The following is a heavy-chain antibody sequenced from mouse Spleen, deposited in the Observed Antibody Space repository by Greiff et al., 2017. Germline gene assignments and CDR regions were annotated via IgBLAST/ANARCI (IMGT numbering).Heavy chain of an antibody. CDR1: GFTFSDYG. D-gene: IGHD1-1*01. CDR3: ARTYYYGSSYWYFDV. V-gene: IGHV5-17*01. J-gene: IGHJ1*01. Sequence: EVNLVESGGGLVKPGGSLKLSCAASGFTFSDYGMHWVRQAPEKGLEWVAYISSGSSTIYYADTVKGRFTISRDNAKNTLFLQMTSLRSEDTAMYYCARTYYYGSSYWYFDVWGAGTTVTVSS. CDR2: ISSGSSTI.